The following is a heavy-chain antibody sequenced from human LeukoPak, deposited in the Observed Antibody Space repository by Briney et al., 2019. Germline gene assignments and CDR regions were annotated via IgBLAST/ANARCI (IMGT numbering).Heavy chain of an antibody. J-gene: IGHJ6*03. V-gene: IGHV3-66*01. D-gene: IGHD6-13*01. CDR1: GFTVSSNY. CDR3: AKVAAGYYYYYMDV. CDR2: IYSGGST. Sequence: GGSLRLSCAASGFTVSSNYMSWVRQAPGKGLEWVSVIYSGGSTYYADSVKGRFTISRDNSKNTLYLQMNSLRAEDTAVYYCAKVAAGYYYYYMDVWGKGTTVTVSS.